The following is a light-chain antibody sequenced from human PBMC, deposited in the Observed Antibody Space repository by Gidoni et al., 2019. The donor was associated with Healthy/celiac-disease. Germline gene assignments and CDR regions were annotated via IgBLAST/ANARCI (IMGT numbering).Light chain of an antibody. CDR1: QSVSSN. V-gene: IGKV3-15*01. CDR2: GAS. Sequence: ELVMKQSPATLSVSPGERATLSCRASQSVSSNLAWYQQKPGQAPRLLIYGASTRATGIPARFSGSGSGTEFTLTISSLQSEDFAVYYCQQYNNWPVTFGQGTKVEIK. J-gene: IGKJ1*01. CDR3: QQYNNWPVT.